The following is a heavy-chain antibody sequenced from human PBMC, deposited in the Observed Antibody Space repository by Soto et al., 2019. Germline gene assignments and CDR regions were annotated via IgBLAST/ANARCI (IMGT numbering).Heavy chain of an antibody. CDR3: ARDGFNMDYYGMDV. Sequence: PGGALRLSCAASGFTFSNAWMSWVRQAPGKGLEWVGRIKSKTDGGTTDYAAPVKGRFTISRDDSKNTLYLQMNSLKTEDTAVYYCARDGFNMDYYGMDVWGQGTTVTVSS. CDR1: GFTFSNAW. V-gene: IGHV3-15*01. J-gene: IGHJ6*02. CDR2: IKSKTDGGTT.